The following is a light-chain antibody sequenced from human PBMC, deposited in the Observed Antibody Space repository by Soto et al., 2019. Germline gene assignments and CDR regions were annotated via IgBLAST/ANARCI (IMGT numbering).Light chain of an antibody. CDR2: EVS. CDR3: SSYSGPHSHYV. J-gene: IGLJ1*01. CDR1: SSDVGGYNY. V-gene: IGLV2-8*01. Sequence: QSALTQPPSASGSFGQSVTISCTGTSSDVGGYNYVSWYQQHPGKAPKLMIYEVSERPSGVPDRFSGSKSGNTASLTVSGLQADDYSDYYCSSYSGPHSHYVFGPGTNVPVL.